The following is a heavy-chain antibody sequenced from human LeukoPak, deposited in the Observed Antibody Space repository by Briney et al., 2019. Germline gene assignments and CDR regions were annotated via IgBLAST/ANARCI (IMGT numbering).Heavy chain of an antibody. CDR2: ISGSGGST. J-gene: IGHJ4*02. D-gene: IGHD6-13*01. V-gene: IGHV3-23*01. CDR3: AKDLRSSSWYCYFDY. CDR1: GFTFSSYA. Sequence: KPGGSLRLSCAASGFTFSSYAMSWVRQAPGKGLEWVSAISGSGGSTYYADSVKGRFTISRDNSKNTLYLQMNSLRAEDTAVYYCAKDLRSSSWYCYFDYWGQGTLVTVSS.